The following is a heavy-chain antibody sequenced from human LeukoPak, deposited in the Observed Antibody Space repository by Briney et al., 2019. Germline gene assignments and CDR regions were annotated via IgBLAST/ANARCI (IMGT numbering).Heavy chain of an antibody. V-gene: IGHV3-72*01. CDR2: TRNRPSSYTT. Sequence: PGGSLRLSCAASGFTFSDHYMDWVRQAPGKGLEWVGRTRNRPSSYTTEYAASVKGRFSISRDDSKNSLYLQMNSLRTEDTAVYYCAKDLYLRDFWSGYFDYWGQGIPVTVSS. J-gene: IGHJ4*02. D-gene: IGHD3-3*01. CDR3: AKDLYLRDFWSGYFDY. CDR1: GFTFSDHY.